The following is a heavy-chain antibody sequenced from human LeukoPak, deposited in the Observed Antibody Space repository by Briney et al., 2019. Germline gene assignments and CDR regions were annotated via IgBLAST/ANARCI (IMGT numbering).Heavy chain of an antibody. CDR1: GFTFSSYA. D-gene: IGHD6-13*01. CDR3: AKGPGEYSSSWSDY. V-gene: IGHV3-23*01. CDR2: ISGSGGST. J-gene: IGHJ4*02. Sequence: GGSLRLSCAASGFTFSSYAMSWVRQAPGKGLEWVSAISGSGGSTYYADSVKGRFTISRDNSKNTLYLQMNSLRAEDTAVYYCAKGPGEYSSSWSDYWGQGTLVTVSS.